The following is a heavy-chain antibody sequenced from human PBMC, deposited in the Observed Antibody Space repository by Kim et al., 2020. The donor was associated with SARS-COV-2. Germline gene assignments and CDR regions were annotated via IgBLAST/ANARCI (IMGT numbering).Heavy chain of an antibody. J-gene: IGHJ4*02. CDR2: ITYNGGAT. D-gene: IGHD3-16*01. CDR1: GFTFSSYA. V-gene: IGHV3-23*01. Sequence: GGSLRLSCAASGFTFSSYAMTWVRQAPGKGLEWVSTITYNGGATYYADSLKGRFTISRDNSKNTLYLQMNSLRADDTAIYYCAKGLGADYWGQGTLVTVSS. CDR3: AKGLGADY.